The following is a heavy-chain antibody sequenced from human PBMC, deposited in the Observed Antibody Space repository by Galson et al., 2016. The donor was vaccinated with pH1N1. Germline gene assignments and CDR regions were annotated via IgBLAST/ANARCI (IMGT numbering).Heavy chain of an antibody. J-gene: IGHJ6*02. D-gene: IGHD1-1*01. V-gene: IGHV3-74*01. CDR1: GFPFSSRW. CDR2: IKSDASRI. CDR3: ARGLLSENDVGMDV. Sequence: SLRLSCAASGFPFSSRWFYWVRQAPGKGLVWVSRIKSDASRIYYADFVRGRFTISRDNAKDTVYLEMNSLRVEDTAVYYCARGLLSENDVGMDVWGQGTTVIVSS.